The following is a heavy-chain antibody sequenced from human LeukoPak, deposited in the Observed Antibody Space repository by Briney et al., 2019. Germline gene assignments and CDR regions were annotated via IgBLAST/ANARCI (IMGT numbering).Heavy chain of an antibody. D-gene: IGHD2-21*01. J-gene: IGHJ3*01. V-gene: IGHV3-7*01. CDR2: INHDGSGK. CDR3: ASDPFNIAAHDAFNF. Sequence: GGSLRLSCVASGFTFNTYWMSWVHQAPGKGLEWVANINHDGSGKYYVDSVKGRLTISRDNAKNSLYQQMNSLRVEDTAVYYCASDPFNIAAHDAFNFWGQGTAVTVSS. CDR1: GFTFNTYW.